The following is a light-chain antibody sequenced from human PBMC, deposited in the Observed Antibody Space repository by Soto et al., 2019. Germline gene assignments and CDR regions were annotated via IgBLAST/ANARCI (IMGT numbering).Light chain of an antibody. CDR3: QQLNSYPYT. Sequence: DIQMTQSPSSLSASVGDRVTITCRAGQNIFSSLNWYQQKPGKAPKLLIYAASSLQSGVPSRFSGSGSGTDFTLTITSLQPEDFATYYCQQLNSYPYTFGQGTKLEIK. CDR2: AAS. V-gene: IGKV1-39*01. CDR1: QNIFSS. J-gene: IGKJ2*01.